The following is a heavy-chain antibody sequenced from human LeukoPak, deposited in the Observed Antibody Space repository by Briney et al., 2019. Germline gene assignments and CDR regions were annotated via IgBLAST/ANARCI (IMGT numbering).Heavy chain of an antibody. CDR3: ARGKRSSWGRNYYYYGMDV. D-gene: IGHD6-13*01. V-gene: IGHV4-34*01. CDR2: INHSGST. J-gene: IGHJ6*02. CDR1: GGSFSGYY. Sequence: SETLSLTCAVYGGSFSGYYWSWIRQPPGKGLEWIGEINHSGSTNYNPSLKSRVTISVDTSKDQFSLKLSSVTAADTAVYYCARGKRSSWGRNYYYYGMDVWGQGTTVTVSS.